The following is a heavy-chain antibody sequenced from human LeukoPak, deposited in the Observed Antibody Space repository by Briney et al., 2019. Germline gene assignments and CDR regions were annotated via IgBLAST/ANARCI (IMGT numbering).Heavy chain of an antibody. CDR1: GFTFSSYA. J-gene: IGHJ4*02. V-gene: IGHV3-23*01. CDR2: ISGSGGST. D-gene: IGHD6-19*01. Sequence: GGSLRLSCAASGFTFSSYAMNWVRQAPGKGLEWVSAISGSGGSTYYADSVKGRFTISRDNSKNTLYLQMNSLRAEDTAVYYCAKSFTRSSGWYDYWGQGALVTVSS. CDR3: AKSFTRSSGWYDY.